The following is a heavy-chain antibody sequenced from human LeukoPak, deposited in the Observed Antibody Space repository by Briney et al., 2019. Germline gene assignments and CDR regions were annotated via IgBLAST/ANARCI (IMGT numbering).Heavy chain of an antibody. CDR1: GYTFTSYY. D-gene: IGHD3-10*01. J-gene: IGHJ5*02. CDR2: INPSGGST. V-gene: IGHV1-46*01. CDR3: ARAPYGSGSYYTTTFDP. Sequence: ASVKVSCKASGYTFTSYYMHWVRQAPGQGLEWMGIINPSGGSTSYAQKSQGRVTMTRDTSTSTVYMELSSLRSEDTAVYYCARAPYGSGSYYTTTFDPWGQGTLVTVSS.